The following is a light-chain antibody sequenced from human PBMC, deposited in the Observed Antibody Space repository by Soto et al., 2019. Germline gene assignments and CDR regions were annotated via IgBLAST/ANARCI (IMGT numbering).Light chain of an antibody. CDR3: QHYDNSPL. V-gene: IGKV3-20*01. CDR1: QSVSNY. Sequence: EIVLTQSPATLSLSPGERATLSCRASQSVSNYLVWYQQKPGQAPRLLIYGASTRAAGITDRFSGSGSGTEFTLTISRLEPEDFAVYYRQHYDNSPLFGPGTKVDIK. J-gene: IGKJ3*01. CDR2: GAS.